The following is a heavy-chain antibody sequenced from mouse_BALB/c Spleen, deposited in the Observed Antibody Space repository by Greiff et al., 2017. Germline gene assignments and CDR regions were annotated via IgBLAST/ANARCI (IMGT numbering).Heavy chain of an antibody. CDR1: GFTFSSYA. CDR3: ARVGNYVYYFDY. V-gene: IGHV5-9-4*01. Sequence: EVKLVESGGGLVKPGGSLKLSCAASGFTFSSYALSWVLQSPEKRLEWVAEISSGGSYTYYPDTVTGRFTISRDNAKNTLYLEMSSLRSEDTAMYYCARVGNYVYYFDYWGQGTTLTVSS. D-gene: IGHD2-1*01. CDR2: ISSGGSYT. J-gene: IGHJ2*01.